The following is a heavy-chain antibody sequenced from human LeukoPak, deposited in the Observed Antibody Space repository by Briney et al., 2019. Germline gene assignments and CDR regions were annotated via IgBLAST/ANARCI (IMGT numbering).Heavy chain of an antibody. J-gene: IGHJ6*03. D-gene: IGHD3-10*01. CDR1: GFTFSSSA. CDR3: ARGGISYYGSGSYRYYYYYMDV. CDR2: ISGSGGSP. V-gene: IGHV3-23*01. Sequence: GGSLRLSCAASGFTFSSSAMSWVRQAPGKGLEWVSSISGSGGSPHYADSVKGRFTISRDNSKNTLYLQMNSLRAEDTAVYYCARGGISYYGSGSYRYYYYYMDVWGKGTTVTVSS.